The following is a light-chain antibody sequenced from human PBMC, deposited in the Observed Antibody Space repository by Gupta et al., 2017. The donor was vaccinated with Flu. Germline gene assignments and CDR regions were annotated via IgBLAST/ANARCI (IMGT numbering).Light chain of an antibody. CDR1: QSVSSY. Sequence: EIVLTQSPATLSLSPGERATRSCRASQSVSSYLAWYQQNPGQAPRLLIYDASNRATGIPARFSGSGSGTDFTLTISSLEPEDFAVYYCQQRSNWPTWTFGQGTKVEIK. CDR3: QQRSNWPTWT. J-gene: IGKJ1*01. CDR2: DAS. V-gene: IGKV3-11*01.